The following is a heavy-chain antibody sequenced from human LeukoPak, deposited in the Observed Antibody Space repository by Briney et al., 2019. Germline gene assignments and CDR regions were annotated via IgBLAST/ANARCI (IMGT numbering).Heavy chain of an antibody. J-gene: IGHJ4*02. V-gene: IGHV4-39*01. Sequence: SETLSLTCSVSGGSISSSSYYWGWIRQSPGKGLEWIGSIYYTGTTYYNSSLRSRVIISLDTSKNQFSLRLTSVTDADTAVYYCARHPKEGSSWGGRWVDYWGQGTLVTVSS. CDR1: GGSISSSSYY. CDR2: IYYTGTT. CDR3: ARHPKEGSSWGGRWVDY. D-gene: IGHD6-13*01.